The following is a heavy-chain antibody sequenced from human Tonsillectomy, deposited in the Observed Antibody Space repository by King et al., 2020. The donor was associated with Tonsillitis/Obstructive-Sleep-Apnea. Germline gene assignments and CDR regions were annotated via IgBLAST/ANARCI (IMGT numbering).Heavy chain of an antibody. CDR2: IDPSYSYT. J-gene: IGHJ6*02. V-gene: IGHV5-10-1*03. D-gene: IGHD1-1*01. Sequence: QLVQSGAEVKKPGESLRISCEGSGYSFTSYWITWVRQMPGKGLEWMGTIDPSYSYTNYSPSFQGHVTISADKSISTAYLQWSSLKASDTAMYYCARYPSGWERTGYSMVVWGQGTTVTVSS. CDR3: ARYPSGWERTGYSMVV. CDR1: GYSFTSYW.